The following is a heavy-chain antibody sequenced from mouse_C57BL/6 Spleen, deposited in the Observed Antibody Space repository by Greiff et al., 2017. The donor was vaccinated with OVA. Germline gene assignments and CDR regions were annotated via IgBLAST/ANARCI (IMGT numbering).Heavy chain of an antibody. D-gene: IGHD2-5*01. Sequence: QVQLQQPGPGLVQPSQSLSITCTVSGFSLTSYGVHWVRQSPGKGLEWLGVIWSGGSTDYNAAFISRLSISKDNSKSQVFFKMNSLQADDTAIYYCARRSNYVDYAMDYWGQGTSVTVSS. CDR2: IWSGGST. V-gene: IGHV2-2*01. CDR3: ARRSNYVDYAMDY. J-gene: IGHJ4*01. CDR1: GFSLTSYG.